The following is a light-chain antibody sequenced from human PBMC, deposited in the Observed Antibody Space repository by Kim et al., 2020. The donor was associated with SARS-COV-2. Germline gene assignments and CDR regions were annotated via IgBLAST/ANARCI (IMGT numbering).Light chain of an antibody. CDR2: DVS. CDR3: SSYTSSSPWV. V-gene: IGLV2-14*03. J-gene: IGLJ3*02. Sequence: SELTQPASVSGSPGQSITISCTGTSSDVGGYNYVSWYQQHPGKAPKLMIYDVSNRPSGVSNRFSGSKSGNTASLTISGLQAEDEADYYCSSYTSSSPWVFGGGTQLTVL. CDR1: SSDVGGYNY.